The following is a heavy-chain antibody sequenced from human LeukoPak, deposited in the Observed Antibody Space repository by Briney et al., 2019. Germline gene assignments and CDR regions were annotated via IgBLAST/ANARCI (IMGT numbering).Heavy chain of an antibody. D-gene: IGHD3-10*01. Sequence: ASVKVSCKASGYTFTSYYMHWVRQAPGQGLEWMGIINPSGGSTSYAQKFQGRVTMTRDTSISTAYMELSRLRSDDTAVYYCARDDYYGSGSPPYYYYMDVWGKGTTVTISS. CDR2: INPSGGST. CDR1: GYTFTSYY. V-gene: IGHV1-46*01. CDR3: ARDDYYGSGSPPYYYYMDV. J-gene: IGHJ6*03.